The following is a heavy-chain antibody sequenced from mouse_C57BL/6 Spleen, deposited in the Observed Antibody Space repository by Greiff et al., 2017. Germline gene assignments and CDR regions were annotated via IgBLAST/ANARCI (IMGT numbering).Heavy chain of an antibody. Sequence: VMLVESGAELVKPGASVKISCKASGYAFSSYWMNWVKQRPGKGLAWIGQIYPGDGDTNYNGKFKGKATLTADKSSSTAYMQLSSLTSEDSAVYFCARIYDYDSDYWGQGTTLTVSS. CDR1: GYAFSSYW. D-gene: IGHD2-4*01. CDR3: ARIYDYDSDY. V-gene: IGHV1-80*01. J-gene: IGHJ2*01. CDR2: IYPGDGDT.